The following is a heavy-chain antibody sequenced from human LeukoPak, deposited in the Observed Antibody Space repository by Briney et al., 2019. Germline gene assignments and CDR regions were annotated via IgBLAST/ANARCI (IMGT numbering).Heavy chain of an antibody. Sequence: GGSLRLSCAASGFTFSDYYMNWIRQAPGKGLEWVSYISGGRSDTNSADSVKGRFTISRDNAKNSLYLQMNSLRAEDTAVYYCARAAGYRLLKGAQYYFDFWGQGALVTVSS. V-gene: IGHV3-11*05. CDR1: GFTFSDYY. J-gene: IGHJ4*02. D-gene: IGHD2-15*01. CDR3: ARAAGYRLLKGAQYYFDF. CDR2: ISGGRSDT.